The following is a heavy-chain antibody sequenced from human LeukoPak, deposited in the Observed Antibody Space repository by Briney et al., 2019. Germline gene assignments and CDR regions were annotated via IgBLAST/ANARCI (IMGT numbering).Heavy chain of an antibody. CDR3: ARGGSTGYFDY. Sequence: PSETLSLTCTVSGGSISSYYWSWIRQPAGEGLEWIGRIYATGSTDYNPALKSRVTMSVDTSKNQFSLNLRSVTAADTAMYYCARGGSTGYFDYWGQGTLVFVSS. D-gene: IGHD1-26*01. CDR2: IYATGST. CDR1: GGSISSYY. V-gene: IGHV4-4*07. J-gene: IGHJ4*02.